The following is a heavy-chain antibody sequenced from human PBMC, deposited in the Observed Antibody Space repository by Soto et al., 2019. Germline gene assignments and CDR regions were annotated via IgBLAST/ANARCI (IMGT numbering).Heavy chain of an antibody. Sequence: PSETLSLTCTVSGGSISRGGYYWSWIRQHPGKGLEWIGYIYYSGSTYYNPSLKSRVTISVDTSKNQFSLKLSSVTAADTAVYYCARVSVLVWFGENQMNWFDPWGQGTLVTVSS. CDR1: GGSISRGGYY. V-gene: IGHV4-31*03. D-gene: IGHD3-10*01. CDR3: ARVSVLVWFGENQMNWFDP. J-gene: IGHJ5*02. CDR2: IYYSGST.